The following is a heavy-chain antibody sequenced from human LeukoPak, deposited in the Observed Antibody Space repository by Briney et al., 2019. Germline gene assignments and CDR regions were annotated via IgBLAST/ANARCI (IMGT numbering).Heavy chain of an antibody. CDR3: ARGALLWFGEPHPPWDYYYMDV. CDR2: MNPNSGNT. J-gene: IGHJ6*03. Sequence: ASVKVSCKASGYTFTGYYMHWVRQAPGQGLEWMGWMNPNSGNTGYAQKFQGRVTMTRNTSISTAYMELSSLRSEDTAVYYCARGALLWFGEPHPPWDYYYMDVWGKGTTVTISS. V-gene: IGHV1-8*02. CDR1: GYTFTGYY. D-gene: IGHD3-10*01.